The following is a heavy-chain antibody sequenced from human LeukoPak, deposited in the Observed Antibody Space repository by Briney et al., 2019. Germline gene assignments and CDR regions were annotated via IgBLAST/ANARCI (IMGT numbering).Heavy chain of an antibody. V-gene: IGHV4-38-2*02. J-gene: IGHJ4*02. Sequence: PSETLSLTCTVSGYSLSSGYYWGWIRQPPGKGLEGIGSIYHSGSTYYNPSLKSRVTISVDKSKTQFFLKLTSVTAADTAVYYCARSVTAMVRGAPYYWGQGILVTVSS. CDR3: ARSVTAMVRGAPYY. D-gene: IGHD3-10*01. CDR2: IYHSGST. CDR1: GYSLSSGYY.